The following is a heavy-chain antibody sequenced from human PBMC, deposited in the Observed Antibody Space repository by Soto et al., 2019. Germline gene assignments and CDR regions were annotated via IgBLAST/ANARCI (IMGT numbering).Heavy chain of an antibody. CDR3: AQVYYDFWSGYYVV. CDR1: GFTVSSNY. V-gene: IGHV3-53*01. CDR2: IYSGGST. D-gene: IGHD3-3*01. J-gene: IGHJ4*02. Sequence: GSLRLSCAASGFTVSSNYMSWVRQAPGKGLEWVSVIYSGGSTYYADSVKGRFTISRDNSKNTLYLQMNSLRAEDTAVYYCAQVYYDFWSGYYVVWGQGTLVTVSS.